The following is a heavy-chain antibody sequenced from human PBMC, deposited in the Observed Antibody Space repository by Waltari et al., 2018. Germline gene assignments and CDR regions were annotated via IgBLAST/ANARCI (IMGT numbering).Heavy chain of an antibody. CDR3: VREVFGSGWRESYFFDY. V-gene: IGHV3-20*04. Sequence: EVQLVESGGGMVRPRGSLRLSCAAYGFTFNDFGMRWVRQVPGKGLEWVSGINWSGARTSYADSVMGRFTVSRDNAMNSLYLEMSSLRAEDTALYYCVREVFGSGWRESYFFDYWGQGTLVTVSS. CDR2: INWSGART. D-gene: IGHD6-19*01. J-gene: IGHJ4*02. CDR1: GFTFNDFG.